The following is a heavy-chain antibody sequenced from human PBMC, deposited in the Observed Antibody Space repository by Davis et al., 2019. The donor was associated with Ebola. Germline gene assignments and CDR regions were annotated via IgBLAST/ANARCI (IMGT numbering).Heavy chain of an antibody. V-gene: IGHV4-39*01. J-gene: IGHJ4*02. Sequence: SETLSLTCTVSGGSISSDDYYWTWIRQRPGKGLEWIGDIYYSGTTSYNPSLKSRVTISVDTSKNQFSLKLNSLTAADTAVYYCARHQSTSFDYWGQGTLVTVSS. CDR2: IYYSGTT. CDR3: ARHQSTSFDY. CDR1: GGSISSDDYY.